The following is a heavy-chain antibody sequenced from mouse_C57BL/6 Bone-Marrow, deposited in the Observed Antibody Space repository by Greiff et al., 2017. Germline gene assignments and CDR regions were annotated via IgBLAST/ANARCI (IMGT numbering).Heavy chain of an antibody. J-gene: IGHJ4*01. CDR2: IDPSDSYT. V-gene: IGHV1-69*01. CDR1: GYTFTSYW. CDR3: AREGYHAMDY. Sequence: QVQLQQPGAELVMPGASVKLSCKAFGYTFTSYWMHWVKQRPGQGLEWIGEIDPSDSYTNYNQKFKGKSTLTVDKSSSTAYMQLSSLTSEDSAVYYCAREGYHAMDYWGQGTSVTVSS.